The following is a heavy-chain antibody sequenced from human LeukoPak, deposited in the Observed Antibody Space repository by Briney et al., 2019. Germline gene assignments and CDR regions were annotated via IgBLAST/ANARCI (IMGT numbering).Heavy chain of an antibody. CDR1: GFTFSNYA. V-gene: IGHV3-23*01. CDR2: ISGSGGST. CDR3: AKDLRPLRFLEWSYNGPFDY. Sequence: PGGSLRLSCAASGFTFSNYAMSWVRQAPGKGLEWVSAISGSGGSTYYADSVKGRFTISGDNSKNTLYLQMNSLRAEDTAVYYCAKDLRPLRFLEWSYNGPFDYWGQGTLVTVSS. D-gene: IGHD3-3*01. J-gene: IGHJ4*02.